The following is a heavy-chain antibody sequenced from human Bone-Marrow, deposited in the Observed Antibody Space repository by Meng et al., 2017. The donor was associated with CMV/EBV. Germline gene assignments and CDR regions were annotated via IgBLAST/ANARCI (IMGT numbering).Heavy chain of an antibody. CDR2: INPSGGST. Sequence: ASVKVSCKASGYTFTSYYMHWVRQAPGQGLEWMGIINPSGGSTSYAQKFQGRVTMTRDTSTSTVYMERSSLRSEDTAVYYCASGEKPLHGYYYGMDVWGQGATVTVSS. V-gene: IGHV1-46*01. CDR3: ASGEKPLHGYYYGMDV. CDR1: GYTFTSYY. J-gene: IGHJ6*02.